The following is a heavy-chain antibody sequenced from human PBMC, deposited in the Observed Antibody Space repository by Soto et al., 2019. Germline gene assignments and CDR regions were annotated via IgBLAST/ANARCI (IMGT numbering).Heavy chain of an antibody. J-gene: IGHJ6*02. CDR2: IYYSGTP. V-gene: IGHV4-59*12. D-gene: IGHD2-2*01. CDR1: GGSITSYY. Sequence: SETLSLTCTVSGGSITSYYWSWIRQPPGKGLEWIGYIYYSGTPNYNPSLKTRVTISVDTSKNQFSLKLSSVTAADTAVYYCARVASRARSMDVWGQGTSVTVSS. CDR3: ARVASRARSMDV.